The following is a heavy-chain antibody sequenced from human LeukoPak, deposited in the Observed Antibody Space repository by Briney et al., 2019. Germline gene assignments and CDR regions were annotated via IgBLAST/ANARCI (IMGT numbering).Heavy chain of an antibody. Sequence: PGGSLRLSCAASGFTFSSYGMHWVRQAPGKGLEWVAVIWYDGSNKYYADSVKGRFTISRDNSKNTLYLQMNSLRAEDTAVYYCAREYSGSYLNWYFDLWGRGTLVTVSS. J-gene: IGHJ2*01. CDR2: IWYDGSNK. CDR3: AREYSGSYLNWYFDL. V-gene: IGHV3-33*01. CDR1: GFTFSSYG. D-gene: IGHD1-26*01.